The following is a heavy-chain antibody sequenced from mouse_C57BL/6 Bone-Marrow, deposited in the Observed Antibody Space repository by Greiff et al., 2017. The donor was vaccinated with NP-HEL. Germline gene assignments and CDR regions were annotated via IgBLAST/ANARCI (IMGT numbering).Heavy chain of an antibody. CDR3: AILDYYGSSYFDY. CDR1: GYTFTTYP. Sequence: QVQLQQSGAELVKPGASVKMSCKASGYTFTTYPIEWMKQNHGKSLEWIGNFHPYTDDTTYNEQFKGKATLTVEQSSSTVYLELSRLTSDDSAVYYCAILDYYGSSYFDYWGKGTTLTVSS. D-gene: IGHD1-1*01. J-gene: IGHJ2*01. V-gene: IGHV1-47*01. CDR2: FHPYTDDT.